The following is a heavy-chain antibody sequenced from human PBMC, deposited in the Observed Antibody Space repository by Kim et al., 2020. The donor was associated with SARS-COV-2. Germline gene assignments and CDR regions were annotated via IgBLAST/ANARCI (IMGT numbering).Heavy chain of an antibody. D-gene: IGHD4-17*01. CDR3: GRDPNGDYIGAFEF. CDR1: GFTFNNYA. Sequence: GGSLRLSCVASGFTFNNYAMTWVRQAPGKGLEWVSSTTGTGFTYYADSVTGRFTISRDNSKNTLYLQMNSLRGDDAAVYYCGRDPNGDYIGAFEFWGRGT. V-gene: IGHV3-23*01. CDR2: TTGTGFT. J-gene: IGHJ3*01.